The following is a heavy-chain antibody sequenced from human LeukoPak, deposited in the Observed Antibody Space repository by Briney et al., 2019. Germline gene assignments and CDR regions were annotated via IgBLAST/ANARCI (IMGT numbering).Heavy chain of an antibody. Sequence: LRLSCAASGFTFSHYNMNWIRQPPGKGLEWIGYIYYSGSTYYNPSLKSRVTISVDTSKNQFSLKLSSVTAADTAVYYCASPSVWGQGTLVTVSS. V-gene: IGHV4-30-4*08. CDR3: ASPSV. J-gene: IGHJ4*02. CDR1: GFTFSHYN. CDR2: IYYSGST. D-gene: IGHD6-6*01.